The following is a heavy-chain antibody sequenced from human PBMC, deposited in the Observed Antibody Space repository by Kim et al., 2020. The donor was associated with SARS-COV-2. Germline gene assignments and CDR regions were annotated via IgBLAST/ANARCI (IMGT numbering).Heavy chain of an antibody. CDR3: AKMIDYGDYGDGMDV. Sequence: DPVKGRFTISRDNSKNTLYLQMNSLRAEDTAVYYCAKMIDYGDYGDGMDVWGQGTTVTVSS. V-gene: IGHV3-23*03. J-gene: IGHJ6*02. D-gene: IGHD4-17*01.